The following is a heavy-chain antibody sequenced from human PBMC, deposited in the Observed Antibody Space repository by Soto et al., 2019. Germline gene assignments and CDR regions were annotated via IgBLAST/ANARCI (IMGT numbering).Heavy chain of an antibody. D-gene: IGHD6-13*01. CDR3: ATLTAGAGGRGY. J-gene: IGHJ4*02. V-gene: IGHV4-31*03. Sequence: QVQLQESGPGLVKSSQTLSLICTVSGASVSSPTYHWSWIRPRPGKGLEWIGYITGSPHYNPSFKGRISISLDTSKNQDSLELSSVTAADTAVYYCATLTAGAGGRGYWGQGTLVTVSS. CDR1: GASVSSPTYH. CDR2: ITGSP.